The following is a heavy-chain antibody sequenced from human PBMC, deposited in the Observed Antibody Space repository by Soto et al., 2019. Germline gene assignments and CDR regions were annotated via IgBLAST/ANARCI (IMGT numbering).Heavy chain of an antibody. CDR1: GYTFTGYY. CDR3: AREGYNWNYPFYYYYGMDV. V-gene: IGHV1-2*02. J-gene: IGHJ6*02. Sequence: ASVKVSFKASGYTFTGYYMHWLRQAPGQGLEWMGWINPNSGGTNYAQKFQGRVTMTRDTSISTAYMELSRLRSDDTAVYYCAREGYNWNYPFYYYYGMDVWGQGTTVTVSS. CDR2: INPNSGGT. D-gene: IGHD1-7*01.